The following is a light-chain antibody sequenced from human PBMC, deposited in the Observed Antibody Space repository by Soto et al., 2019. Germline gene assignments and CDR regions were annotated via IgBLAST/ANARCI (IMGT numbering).Light chain of an antibody. CDR2: DVT. CDR3: FSYAGYYTLL. J-gene: IGLJ2*01. V-gene: IGLV2-11*01. CDR1: DSDVGTYNY. Sequence: QSVLTQPRSVSGSPGQSVTISCSGTDSDVGTYNYVSWYQQHPGKAPKLMIYDVTKRPSGVPDRFSGSKPGNTASLTISGLQAEDEADYYCFSYAGYYTLLFGGGTKVTVL.